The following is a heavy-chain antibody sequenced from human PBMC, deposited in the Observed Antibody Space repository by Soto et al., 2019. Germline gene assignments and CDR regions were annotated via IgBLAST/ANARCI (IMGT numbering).Heavy chain of an antibody. D-gene: IGHD6-13*01. CDR2: ISDDGSNK. J-gene: IGHJ4*02. Sequence: GGSLRLSCAASGFTFSNYALHWVRQAPGKGLEWVAVISDDGSNKYYADSVKGRFTISRDNSKNTLYLQMNSLRAEDTAVYYCERDRFASSWSYFDYWGQGT. V-gene: IGHV3-30-3*01. CDR1: GFTFSNYA. CDR3: ERDRFASSWSYFDY.